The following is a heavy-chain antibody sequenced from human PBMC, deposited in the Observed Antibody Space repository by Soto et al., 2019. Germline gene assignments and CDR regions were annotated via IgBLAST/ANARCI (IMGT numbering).Heavy chain of an antibody. J-gene: IGHJ5*02. CDR1: GGSISSGGYY. V-gene: IGHV4-30-2*01. CDR2: IYHSGST. Sequence: SETLSLTCTVSGGSISSGGYYWSWIRQHPGKGLEWIGYIYHSGSTYYNPSLKSRVTISVDRSKNQFSLKLSSVTAADTAVYYCARFEGGWFDPWGQGTLVTVSS. CDR3: ARFEGGWFDP. D-gene: IGHD3-16*01.